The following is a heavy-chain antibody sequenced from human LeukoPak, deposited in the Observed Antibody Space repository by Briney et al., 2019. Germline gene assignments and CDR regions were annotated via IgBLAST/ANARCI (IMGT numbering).Heavy chain of an antibody. J-gene: IGHJ6*04. CDR2: IWYDGSEK. CDR1: GFTFSSYG. CDR3: ARWAAAMDV. D-gene: IGHD2-2*01. Sequence: GGSLRLSCAASGFTFSSYGMHWVRQAPGKGLEWVAVIWYDGSEKYYADSVRGRFTISRDNSKNTLYLQVNSPRAEDTAVYYCARWAAAMDVWGKGTTVTVSS. V-gene: IGHV3-33*01.